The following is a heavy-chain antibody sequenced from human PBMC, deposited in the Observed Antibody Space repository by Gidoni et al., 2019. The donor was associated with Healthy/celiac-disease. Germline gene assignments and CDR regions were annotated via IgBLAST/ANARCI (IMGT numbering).Heavy chain of an antibody. CDR3: ARGAAVAGRGGWFDP. V-gene: IGHV3-21*01. CDR2: FIRSSSYI. CDR1: GFTFSSYS. J-gene: IGHJ5*02. D-gene: IGHD6-19*01. Sequence: EVQLVESGGGLVKPGGSLRLSCAASGFTFSSYSMNWVRQAPGKGLEWVSSFIRSSSYISSAASVRGRFTISRNNAKNSLFLKMNSLRAEDRAVYYWARGAAVAGRGGWFDPWGQGTLVTVSS.